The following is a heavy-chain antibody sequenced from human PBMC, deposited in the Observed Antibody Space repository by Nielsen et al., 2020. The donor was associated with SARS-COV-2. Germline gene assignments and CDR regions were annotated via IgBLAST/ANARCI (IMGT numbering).Heavy chain of an antibody. CDR3: ARDPIYYGSGTYDY. CDR2: IYSGGST. CDR1: GFTVSSNY. J-gene: IGHJ4*02. D-gene: IGHD3-10*01. Sequence: GESLKISCAASGFTVSSNYMSWVRQAPGKGLEWVSVIYSGGSTYYADSVKGRFTISRDNSKNTLYLQMNSLRAEDTAVYYCARDPIYYGSGTYDYWGQGTQVTVSS. V-gene: IGHV3-66*01.